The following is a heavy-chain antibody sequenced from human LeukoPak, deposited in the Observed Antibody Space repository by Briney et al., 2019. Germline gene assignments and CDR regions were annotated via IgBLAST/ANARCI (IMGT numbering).Heavy chain of an antibody. CDR2: IYSSGST. V-gene: IGHV4-59*08. Sequence: SETLSLTCSVSGGSISNYFWTWIRQPPGKGLEWIGYIYSSGSTYYNPSLKSRVTISVDTSKNRFSLKLSTVTAADTAVYYCARRPTGDPKFDYWGQGALVTVSS. D-gene: IGHD7-27*01. J-gene: IGHJ4*02. CDR1: GGSISNYF. CDR3: ARRPTGDPKFDY.